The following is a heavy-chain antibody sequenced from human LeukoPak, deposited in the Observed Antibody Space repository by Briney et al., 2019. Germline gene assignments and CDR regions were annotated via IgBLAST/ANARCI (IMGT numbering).Heavy chain of an antibody. CDR3: ARGGNYDILTGFFY. J-gene: IGHJ4*02. CDR1: GFTFDDYG. CDR2: INWNGGST. Sequence: GGSLRLSCAASGFTFDDYGMSWVRQAPGKGLEWVSGINWNGGSTGYADSVKGRFTISRDNAKNSLYLQMNSPRAEDTASYHCARGGNYDILTGFFYWGQGTLVTVSS. D-gene: IGHD3-9*01. V-gene: IGHV3-20*01.